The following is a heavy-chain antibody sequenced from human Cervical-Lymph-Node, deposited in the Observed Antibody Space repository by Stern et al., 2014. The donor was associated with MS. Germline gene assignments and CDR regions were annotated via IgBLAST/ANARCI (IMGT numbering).Heavy chain of an antibody. D-gene: IGHD4-17*01. CDR2: INNEGTGT. V-gene: IGHV3-74*02. CDR3: ATVFEH. Sequence: EMQLVESGGGLVPPGGSLRLSCTVSGFTLSSNWMHCVRQVPGKGLVWVSRINNEGTGTSYADFVEGRFTISRDDAKNTVYLQMNSLRAEDTGVYYCATVFEHWGQGTPVTVSS. J-gene: IGHJ4*02. CDR1: GFTLSSNW.